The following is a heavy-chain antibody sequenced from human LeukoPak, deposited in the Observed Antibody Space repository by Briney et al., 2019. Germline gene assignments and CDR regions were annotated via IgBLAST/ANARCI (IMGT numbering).Heavy chain of an antibody. CDR3: AKAGEQQWLRMHFDN. D-gene: IGHD5-18*01. J-gene: IGHJ4*02. CDR1: AFTFSNYA. V-gene: IGHV3-23*01. Sequence: PGGSLRLSCAASAFTFSNYAMNWVRQAPGKGLEWVSVINGSGDGTYYADSVKGRFTISRDNSKNTLYLQMKSLRAEDTAVYYCAKAGEQQWLRMHFDNWGQGTLVTVSS. CDR2: INGSGDGT.